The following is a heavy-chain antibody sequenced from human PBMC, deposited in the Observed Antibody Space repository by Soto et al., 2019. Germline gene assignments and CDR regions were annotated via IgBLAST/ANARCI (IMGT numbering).Heavy chain of an antibody. D-gene: IGHD3-9*01. CDR1: GGSISSYY. V-gene: IGHV4-4*07. CDR3: ARERYLIPGGPGWFDP. J-gene: IGHJ5*02. CDR2: IYTSGST. Sequence: KPSETLSLTCTVSGGSISSYYWSWIRQPAGKGLEWIGRIYTSGSTNYNPSLKSRVTMSVDTSKNQFSLKLSSVTAADTAVYYCARERYLIPGGPGWFDPWGQGTLVTVSS.